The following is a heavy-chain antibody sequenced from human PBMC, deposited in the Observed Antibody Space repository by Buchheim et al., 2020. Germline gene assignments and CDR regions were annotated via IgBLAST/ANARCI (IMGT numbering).Heavy chain of an antibody. V-gene: IGHV5-51*01. CDR2: IHPGESQT. CDR1: GYRFTGFW. D-gene: IGHD3-10*01. J-gene: IGHJ6*02. CDR3: ARHPLSTYTYVSGNFHYYGMDI. Sequence: EEQLVQSGAEVKKPGESLKISCKASGYRFTGFWIGWVRQMPGKGLEWVGLIHPGESQTRYSPSFQGQVTIAADKSVNTAYLQWSSLKASDTAIYYCARHPLSTYTYVSGNFHYYGMDIWGQGTT.